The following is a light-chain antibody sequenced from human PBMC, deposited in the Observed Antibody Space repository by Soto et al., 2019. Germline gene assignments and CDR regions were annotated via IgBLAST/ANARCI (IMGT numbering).Light chain of an antibody. J-gene: IGLJ2*01. CDR2: GNS. V-gene: IGLV1-40*01. Sequence: QSVLTQPPSVSGAPGQRVTISCTGSSSNIGAGYDVHWYQQLPGTAPKRLIYGNSNRPSGVPDRFSGSKSGTSASLAITGLQAEDEADYYCQSHDSSLSGHVVFGGGTKLTVL. CDR3: QSHDSSLSGHVV. CDR1: SSNIGAGYD.